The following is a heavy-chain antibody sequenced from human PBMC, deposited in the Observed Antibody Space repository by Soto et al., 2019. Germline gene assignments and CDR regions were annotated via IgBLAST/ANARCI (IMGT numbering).Heavy chain of an antibody. D-gene: IGHD3-9*01. CDR1: GYIFTGYY. J-gene: IGHJ4*02. CDR3: ARELTRQIRYFDWLPPLDY. CDR2: INPNSGGT. V-gene: IGHV1-2*04. Sequence: GASVKVSCKASGYIFTGYYMHWVRQAPGQGLEWMGWINPNSGGTNYAQKFQGWVTMTRDTSISTAYMELSRLRSDDTAVYYCARELTRQIRYFDWLPPLDYWGQGTLVTVSS.